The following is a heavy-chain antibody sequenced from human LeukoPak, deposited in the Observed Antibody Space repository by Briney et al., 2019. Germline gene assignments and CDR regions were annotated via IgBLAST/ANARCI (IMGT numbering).Heavy chain of an antibody. CDR1: GGSFSGYY. J-gene: IGHJ4*02. D-gene: IGHD6-13*01. Sequence: PSETLSLTCGVYGGSFSGYYWSWIRQPPGKGLEWIGEINHSGSTNYNPSLKSRVTISVDTSKNQFSLKLSSVTAADTAVYYCARGSRSSWYGGGYYFDYWGQGTLVTVSS. V-gene: IGHV4-34*01. CDR2: INHSGST. CDR3: ARGSRSSWYGGGYYFDY.